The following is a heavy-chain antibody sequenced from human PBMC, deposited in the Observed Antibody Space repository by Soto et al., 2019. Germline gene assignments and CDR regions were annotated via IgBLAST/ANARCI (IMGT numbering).Heavy chain of an antibody. Sequence: ASVKVSCKASGGTFSSYAISWVRQAPGQGLEWMGGIIPIFGTANYAQKFQGRVTITADESTSTAYMELSSLRSEDTAVYYCARDCKYSSSWKKAYYYYGMDVWGQGTTVTVSS. D-gene: IGHD6-13*01. CDR1: GGTFSSYA. CDR2: IIPIFGTA. CDR3: ARDCKYSSSWKKAYYYYGMDV. V-gene: IGHV1-69*13. J-gene: IGHJ6*02.